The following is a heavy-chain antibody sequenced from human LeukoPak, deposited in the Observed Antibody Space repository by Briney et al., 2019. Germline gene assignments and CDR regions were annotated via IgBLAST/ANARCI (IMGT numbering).Heavy chain of an antibody. CDR3: AREFEYSSSDSDY. Sequence: GGSLRLSCAASGFTFSSYVMHWVRQAPGKGLEWVAVIWYDGSNKYCADSVKGRFTISRDNSKNTLYLQMNSLRAEDTAVYYCAREFEYSSSDSDYWGQGTLVTVSS. J-gene: IGHJ4*02. V-gene: IGHV3-33*01. CDR2: IWYDGSNK. CDR1: GFTFSSYV. D-gene: IGHD6-6*01.